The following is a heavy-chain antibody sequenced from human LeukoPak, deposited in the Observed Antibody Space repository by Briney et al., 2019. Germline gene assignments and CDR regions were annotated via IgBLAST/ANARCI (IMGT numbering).Heavy chain of an antibody. CDR3: ARDPAYYYGSGRGRYYGMDV. Sequence: PSETLSLTCTVSGGSISSGGYYWSWIRQHPGKGLEWIGYICYSGSTYYNPSLKSRVTISVDTSKNQFSLKLSSVTAADTAVYYCARDPAYYYGSGRGRYYGMDVWGKGTTVTVSS. V-gene: IGHV4-31*03. D-gene: IGHD3-10*01. CDR2: ICYSGST. J-gene: IGHJ6*04. CDR1: GGSISSGGYY.